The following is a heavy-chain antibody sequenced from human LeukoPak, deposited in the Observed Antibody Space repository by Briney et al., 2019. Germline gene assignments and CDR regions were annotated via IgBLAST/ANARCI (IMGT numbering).Heavy chain of an antibody. V-gene: IGHV3-64D*06. J-gene: IGHJ4*02. CDR2: ISSNGGST. Sequence: GGSLRLSCSASGFTFSTSAIHWVRQAPGKGLEYVSAISSNGGSTYYAGSVKGRFTISRDNSKNTLSLQMGSLRPEDTAVYYCVKLPYSDTSAYYVDYWGQGTLVTVSS. CDR1: GFTFSTSA. D-gene: IGHD3-22*01. CDR3: VKLPYSDTSAYYVDY.